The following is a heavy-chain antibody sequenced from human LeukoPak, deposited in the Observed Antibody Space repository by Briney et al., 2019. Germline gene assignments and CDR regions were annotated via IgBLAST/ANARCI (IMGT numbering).Heavy chain of an antibody. CDR3: ARGGVTMIVVVINGQGASDI. Sequence: PSETLSLTCAVYGGSFSGYYWSWIRQPPGKGLEWIGEINHSGSTNYNPSLKSRVTISVDTSKNQFSLKLSSVTAADTAVYYCARGGVTMIVVVINGQGASDIWGQGTMVTVSS. J-gene: IGHJ3*02. D-gene: IGHD3-22*01. CDR1: GGSFSGYY. V-gene: IGHV4-34*01. CDR2: INHSGST.